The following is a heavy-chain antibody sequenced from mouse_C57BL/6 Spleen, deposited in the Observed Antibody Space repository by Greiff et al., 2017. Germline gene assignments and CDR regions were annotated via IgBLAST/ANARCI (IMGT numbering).Heavy chain of an antibody. D-gene: IGHD2-10*02. Sequence: QVQLQQPGAELVRPGSSVKLSCKASGYTFTSYWMHWVKQRPIQGLEWIGNIDPSDSETHYNQKFKDKATLTVDKSSSTAYMQLSSLTSEDSAVYYCAREYGNYEGYYAMDYWGQGTSVTVSS. J-gene: IGHJ4*01. V-gene: IGHV1-52*01. CDR1: GYTFTSYW. CDR3: AREYGNYEGYYAMDY. CDR2: IDPSDSET.